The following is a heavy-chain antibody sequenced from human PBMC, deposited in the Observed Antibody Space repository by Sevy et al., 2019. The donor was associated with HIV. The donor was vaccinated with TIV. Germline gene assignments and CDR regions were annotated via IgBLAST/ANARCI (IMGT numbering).Heavy chain of an antibody. V-gene: IGHV3-48*02. J-gene: IGHJ4*02. CDR1: GFTFNFHG. Sequence: GGSLRLSCAASGFTFNFHGMHWVRQAPGKGLEWVSNIGSTGPTIYYADSVKGRFTISRDNAKNSLYLQMNSLREEDTAVYYCARPGSGWFEFDSWGQGTLVTVSS. CDR3: ARPGSGWFEFDS. D-gene: IGHD6-19*01. CDR2: IGSTGPTI.